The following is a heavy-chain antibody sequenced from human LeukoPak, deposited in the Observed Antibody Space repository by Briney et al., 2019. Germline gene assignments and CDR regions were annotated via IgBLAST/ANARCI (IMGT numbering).Heavy chain of an antibody. J-gene: IGHJ4*02. D-gene: IGHD1-26*01. CDR1: GFTFSFYS. V-gene: IGHV3-21*05. CDR2: ISGSGSDI. CDR3: ARDIGGSYSAIDY. Sequence: GGSLRLSCAGSGFTFSFYSLNWVRQAPGRELEWVSFISGSGSDIFYADSVKGRFTISRDNAKNSVSLQMDSLRGDDTAVYYCARDIGGSYSAIDYWGQGTLVTVSS.